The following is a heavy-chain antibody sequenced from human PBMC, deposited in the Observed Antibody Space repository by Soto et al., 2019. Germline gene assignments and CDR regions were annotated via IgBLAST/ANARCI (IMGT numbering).Heavy chain of an antibody. J-gene: IGHJ6*02. V-gene: IGHV3-74*01. D-gene: IGHD2-8*01. CDR3: ARDSFVIVLMAYYYGMEV. Sequence: GGSLRLSCAASGFTLSSYWMHWVRQAPGKGLVWVSRINSDGSSTSYADSVKGRFTISRDNAKNTLYLQMNSLRAEDTAVYYCARDSFVIVLMAYYYGMEVWGQRTTVTVSS. CDR2: INSDGSST. CDR1: GFTLSSYW.